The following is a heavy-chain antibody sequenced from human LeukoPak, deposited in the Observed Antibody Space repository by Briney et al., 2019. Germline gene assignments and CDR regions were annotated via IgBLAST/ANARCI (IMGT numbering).Heavy chain of an antibody. J-gene: IGHJ4*02. Sequence: AGCLRLSCAASGFTFRSYAMSWVRQVPGKVLEWVAAISYVGSNKYYVNSGTGRCTISRDNSKNTLYLQMNSLRAEDTAVYYCARLERRYPDYWGQGTLVTVS. D-gene: IGHD1-1*01. V-gene: IGHV3-30*03. CDR2: ISYVGSNK. CDR1: GFTFRSYA. CDR3: ARLERRYPDY.